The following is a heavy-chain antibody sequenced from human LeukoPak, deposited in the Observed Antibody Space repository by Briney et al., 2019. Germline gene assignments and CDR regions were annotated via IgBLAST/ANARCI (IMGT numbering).Heavy chain of an antibody. Sequence: GGSLRLSRAASGFTFSSYGMSWVRQAPGKGLEWVSAISGSGGSTYYADSVKGRFTISRDNSKNTLYLQMNSLRAEDTAVYYCAKESGGAAAGTLGYFDYWGQGTLVTVSS. J-gene: IGHJ4*02. V-gene: IGHV3-23*01. CDR2: ISGSGGST. CDR3: AKESGGAAAGTLGYFDY. D-gene: IGHD6-13*01. CDR1: GFTFSSYG.